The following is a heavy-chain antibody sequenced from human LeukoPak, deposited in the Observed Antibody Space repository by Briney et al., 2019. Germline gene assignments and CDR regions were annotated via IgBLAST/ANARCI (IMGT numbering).Heavy chain of an antibody. CDR3: AKNVRRIRFPSTLDY. J-gene: IGHJ4*02. Sequence: PGGSLRLSCAASGFTFSSYGMHWVRQAPGKGLEWVAVISYDGSNKYYADSVKGRFTISRDNSKNTLYLQMNSLRAEDTAVYYCAKNVRRIRFPSTLDYWGQGTLVTVSS. CDR1: GFTFSSYG. V-gene: IGHV3-30*18. CDR2: ISYDGSNK. D-gene: IGHD3-10*02.